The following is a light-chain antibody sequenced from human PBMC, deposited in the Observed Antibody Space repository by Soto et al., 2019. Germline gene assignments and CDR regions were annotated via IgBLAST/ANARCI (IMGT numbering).Light chain of an antibody. CDR1: QGVSSW. Sequence: IQMTQSASSLSAALVYRVTITFRASQGVSSWLAWYQQKPGKAPKLLISAASSLQSGVPSRFSGSGSGTEFTLTISNLQTDDFATYYCQQYNSLWTFGQGTKVDIK. V-gene: IGKV1D-16*01. CDR3: QQYNSLWT. J-gene: IGKJ1*01. CDR2: AAS.